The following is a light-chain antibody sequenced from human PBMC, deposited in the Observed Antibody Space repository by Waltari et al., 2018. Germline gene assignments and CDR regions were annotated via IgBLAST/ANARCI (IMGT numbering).Light chain of an antibody. CDR3: QHYVRLPVT. V-gene: IGKV3-20*01. CDR1: QSVGRS. Sequence: EIVLTQSPGTLSLSPGESATLPCRASQSVGRSLAWYQQKPGQAPRLLIYGASIRATGIPDRFSGGGSGTDFSLTISRLEPEDFAAYHCQHYVRLPVTFGQGTKVEIK. J-gene: IGKJ1*01. CDR2: GAS.